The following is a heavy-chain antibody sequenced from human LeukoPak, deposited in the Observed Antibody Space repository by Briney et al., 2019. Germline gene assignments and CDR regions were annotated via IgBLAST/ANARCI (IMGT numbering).Heavy chain of an antibody. CDR3: ASRERSSTSFRFDP. D-gene: IGHD2-2*01. CDR2: INPNSGGT. J-gene: IGHJ5*02. Sequence: ASVKVSCKASGYTFTGYYMHWVRQAPGQGLEWMGWINPNSGGTNYAQKFQSRVTMTRDTSISTAYMELSRLRSDDTAVYYCASRERSSTSFRFDPWGQGTLVTVSS. V-gene: IGHV1-2*02. CDR1: GYTFTGYY.